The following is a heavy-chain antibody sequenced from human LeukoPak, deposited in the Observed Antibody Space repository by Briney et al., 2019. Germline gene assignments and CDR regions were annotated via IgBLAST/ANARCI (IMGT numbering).Heavy chain of an antibody. CDR2: ISGSGGNT. V-gene: IGHV3-23*01. CDR1: RFTSTGYA. D-gene: IGHD5/OR15-5a*01. J-gene: IGHJ4*02. CDR3: GKSEQPYVYDY. Sequence: GGSLRLSSAPSRFTSTGYAMSSVRQAPGNGLEWGSAISGSGGNTDYADSVKGRFTISRDNSKNTLYLQMNGLRADDTAVYYCGKSEQPYVYDYWGQGTLVTVSS.